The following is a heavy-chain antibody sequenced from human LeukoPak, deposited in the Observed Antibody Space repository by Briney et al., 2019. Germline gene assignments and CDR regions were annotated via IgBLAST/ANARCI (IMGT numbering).Heavy chain of an antibody. CDR3: ARIFDV. CDR2: IFYNGKT. Sequence: SETLSLTCTLSGASFRSGGQYWGWIRQTPGKGLEWIGDIFYNGKTNYNPSLKSRVTISLDTSRSQFSLRLSSVTASDTGVYYCARIFDVWGRGTLVTVSS. CDR1: GASFRSGGQY. V-gene: IGHV4-61*08. J-gene: IGHJ4*02.